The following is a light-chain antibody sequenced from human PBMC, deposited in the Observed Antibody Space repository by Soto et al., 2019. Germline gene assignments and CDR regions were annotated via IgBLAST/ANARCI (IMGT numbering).Light chain of an antibody. CDR2: DAS. CDR1: QSVSNSY. Sequence: EIVLTQSPGTLSLSPGERATLSCRASQSVSNSYLAWYQQKPGQAPRLLIYDASSRATGIRDRFSGSGSGKDFALTISRLEPEDFAVYHCQQYGGSPWTFGQGTKVEIK. V-gene: IGKV3-20*01. J-gene: IGKJ1*01. CDR3: QQYGGSPWT.